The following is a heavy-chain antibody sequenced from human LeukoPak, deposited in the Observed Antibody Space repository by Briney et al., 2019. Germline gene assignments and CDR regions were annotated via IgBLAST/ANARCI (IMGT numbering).Heavy chain of an antibody. V-gene: IGHV4-31*03. Sequence: SETLSLTCTVSGGSISSGSYYWSWIRQHPGKGLEWIGYIYYSGSTYYNPSLKSRVTISVDTSKNQFSLKLSSVTAADTAVYYCARGPALRYFDWPYGMDVWGQGTTVTVSS. CDR2: IYYSGST. CDR1: GGSISSGSYY. D-gene: IGHD3-9*01. J-gene: IGHJ6*02. CDR3: ARGPALRYFDWPYGMDV.